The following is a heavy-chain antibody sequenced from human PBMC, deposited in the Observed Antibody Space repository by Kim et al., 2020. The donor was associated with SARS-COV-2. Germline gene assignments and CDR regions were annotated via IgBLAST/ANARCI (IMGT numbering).Heavy chain of an antibody. V-gene: IGHV3-48*03. CDR3: ARDPYSSSYNYYGMDV. CDR1: GFTFSSYE. D-gene: IGHD6-13*01. J-gene: IGHJ6*01. CDR2: ISSSCSTI. Sequence: GGSLRLSCAASGFTFSSYEMNWVRQAPGKGLEWVSYISSSCSTIYYADSVKGRFTISRDNAKNSLYLQMNSLRAEDTAVYYCARDPYSSSYNYYGMDVWGQRTPVTGSS.